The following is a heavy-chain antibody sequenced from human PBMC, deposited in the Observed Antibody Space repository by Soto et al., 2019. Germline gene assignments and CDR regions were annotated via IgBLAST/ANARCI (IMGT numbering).Heavy chain of an antibody. D-gene: IGHD1-26*01. CDR3: AHGVGLLPFNY. J-gene: IGHJ4*02. CDR2: IYWDDDK. CDR1: GFSLSTSGVG. Sequence: QITLKESGPTLVKPTQTLTLTCTFSGFSLSTSGVGVGWIRQPPGKALEWLALIYWDDDKRYSPSLKSRLTITKDISKNHVGLTITNMDPVDTATYYCAHGVGLLPFNYWGQGTMVTVSS. V-gene: IGHV2-5*02.